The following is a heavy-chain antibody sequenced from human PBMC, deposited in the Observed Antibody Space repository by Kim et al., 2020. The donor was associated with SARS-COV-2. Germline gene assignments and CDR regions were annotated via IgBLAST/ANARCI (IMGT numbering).Heavy chain of an antibody. CDR2: ISYDGSNK. CDR3: ARPFVITMVRGAAFDI. V-gene: IGHV3-30-3*01. Sequence: GGSLRLSCAASGFTFSSYAMHWVRHAPGKGLEWVAVISYDGSNKYYADSVKGRFTISRHNSKNTLYLQMNSLRAEDTAVYYCARPFVITMVRGAAFDIWGQGTMVTVSS. D-gene: IGHD3-10*01. J-gene: IGHJ3*02. CDR1: GFTFSSYA.